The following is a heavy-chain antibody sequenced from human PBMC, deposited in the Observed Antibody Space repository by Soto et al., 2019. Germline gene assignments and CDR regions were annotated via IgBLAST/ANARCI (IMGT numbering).Heavy chain of an antibody. CDR1: GDSFSNYY. J-gene: IGHJ5*02. D-gene: IGHD2-2*01. CDR2: IYPTGST. Sequence: SETLSLTCTVSGDSFSNYYCNWVRKSAGKGLEWISRIYPTGSTTYNPSLKSRLTMSVDTSKNQFSLRLTSMTAADTAVCYCATGRSEVVPGAMDTWGQGTLVTVSS. CDR3: ATGRSEVVPGAMDT. V-gene: IGHV4-4*07.